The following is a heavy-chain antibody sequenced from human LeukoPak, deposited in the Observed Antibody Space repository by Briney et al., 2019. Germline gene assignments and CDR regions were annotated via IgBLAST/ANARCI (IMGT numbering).Heavy chain of an antibody. V-gene: IGHV3-7*04. J-gene: IGHJ4*02. Sequence: GGSLRLSCAASGFTFSTYWMSWVRQSPGKGLEWVANIKQDGSEKYYVDSVKGRFTISRDHAKNSLYLQMNSLRPEDTAVYSCARVFPATPGAAPKTGVSLLFWAKGTWVTVS. CDR1: GFTFSTYW. CDR3: ARVFPATPGAAPKTGVSLLF. D-gene: IGHD7-27*01. CDR2: IKQDGSEK.